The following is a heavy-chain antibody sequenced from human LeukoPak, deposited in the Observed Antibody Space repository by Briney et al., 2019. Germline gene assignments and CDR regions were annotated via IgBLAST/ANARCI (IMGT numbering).Heavy chain of an antibody. Sequence: GGSLRLSCAASGFTFDDYAMHSVRHAPGKGLEWVSLISGVGGSTYYADSVKGRFTISRDNSKNSLYLQMNSLRTEDTALYYCAKDTYYYDSSGYEGPSFDYWGQGTLVTVSS. D-gene: IGHD3-22*01. J-gene: IGHJ4*02. V-gene: IGHV3-43*02. CDR1: GFTFDDYA. CDR2: ISGVGGST. CDR3: AKDTYYYDSSGYEGPSFDY.